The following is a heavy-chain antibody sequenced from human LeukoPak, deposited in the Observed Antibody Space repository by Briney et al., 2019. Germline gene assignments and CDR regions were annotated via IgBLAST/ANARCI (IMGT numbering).Heavy chain of an antibody. CDR3: ARGSGYYDY. CDR1: GYSINSDYY. Sequence: SETLSLTCTVSGYSINSDYYWGWIRQPPGKGLEWIGSIYHSGSTYYNSSLKSRVIISVDTSKNQFSLKLSSVTAADTAIYYCARGSGYYDYWDQGTLVTVSS. CDR2: IYHSGST. J-gene: IGHJ4*02. V-gene: IGHV4-38-2*02. D-gene: IGHD3-22*01.